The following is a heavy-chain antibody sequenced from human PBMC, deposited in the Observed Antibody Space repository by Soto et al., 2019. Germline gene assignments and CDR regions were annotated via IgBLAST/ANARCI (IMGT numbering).Heavy chain of an antibody. CDR3: ARGYCSSTSCYSH. J-gene: IGHJ4*02. V-gene: IGHV4-59*01. CDR2: IYYSGST. CDR1: GGSISSYY. D-gene: IGHD2-2*01. Sequence: PSETLSLTCTVSGGSISSYYWIWIRQSPGKGLEWIGYIYYSGSTNYNPSLKSRVTISVDTSKNQFSLKLSSVTAADTAVYYCARGYCSSTSCYSHWGQGTLVTVSS.